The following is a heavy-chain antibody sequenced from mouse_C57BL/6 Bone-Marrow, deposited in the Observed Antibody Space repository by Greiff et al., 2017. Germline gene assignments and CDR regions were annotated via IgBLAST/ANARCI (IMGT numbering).Heavy chain of an antibody. D-gene: IGHD1-1*01. CDR1: GYSITSGYY. J-gene: IGHJ2*01. V-gene: IGHV3-6*01. Sequence: EVQLQESGPGLVKPSQSLSLTCSVTGYSITSGYYWNWIRQFPGNKLEWMGYISYDGSNNYNPSLKNRISLTRDTSKNQFFLKLNSVTPEDTATYYCARAKFYYGSSYVDYWGQGTTLTVSS. CDR2: ISYDGSN. CDR3: ARAKFYYGSSYVDY.